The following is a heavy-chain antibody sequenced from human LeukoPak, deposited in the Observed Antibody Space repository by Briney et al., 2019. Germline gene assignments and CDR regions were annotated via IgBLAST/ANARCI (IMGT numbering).Heavy chain of an antibody. J-gene: IGHJ3*02. CDR1: GSRFTSYW. CDR3: ARGFGYYDILTGLVSVDAFDI. V-gene: IGHV5-51*01. CDR2: IYPGDSDT. Sequence: GASLKISCKGSGSRFTSYWIGWVRQLPGKGLEWMGIIYPGDSDTRYSPSFQGQVTFSADKSISTAYLQWSSLKASDTAMYYCARGFGYYDILTGLVSVDAFDIWGQGTMVTVSS. D-gene: IGHD3-9*01.